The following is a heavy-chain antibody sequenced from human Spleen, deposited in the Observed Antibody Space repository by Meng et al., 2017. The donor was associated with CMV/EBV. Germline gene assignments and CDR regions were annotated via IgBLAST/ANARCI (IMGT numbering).Heavy chain of an antibody. CDR3: ARPPHSSGYYVDY. CDR1: EYTFTGYY. Sequence: VRRVQFGAEVKQPGASVKFSCKASEYTFTGYYMHWVRQAPGQGLEWMGWINPNSGGTNYAQKFQGRVTMTRDTSISTAYMELSRLRSDDTAVYYCARPPHSSGYYVDYWGQGTLVTVSS. J-gene: IGHJ4*02. V-gene: IGHV1-2*02. D-gene: IGHD3-22*01. CDR2: INPNSGGT.